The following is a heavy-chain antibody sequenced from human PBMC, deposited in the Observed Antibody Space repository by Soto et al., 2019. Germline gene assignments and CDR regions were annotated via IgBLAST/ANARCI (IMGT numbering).Heavy chain of an antibody. CDR2: ISAYNGNT. CDR1: GYTFTSYG. J-gene: IGHJ4*02. Sequence: ASVKVSCKASGYTFTSYGISWVRQAPGQGLEWMGWISAYNGNTNYAQKLQGRVTMTTDTSTSTAYMELRSLRSDDTAVYYCARQYCSGGSCYFEFDYWGQGTLVTVSS. D-gene: IGHD2-15*01. V-gene: IGHV1-18*01. CDR3: ARQYCSGGSCYFEFDY.